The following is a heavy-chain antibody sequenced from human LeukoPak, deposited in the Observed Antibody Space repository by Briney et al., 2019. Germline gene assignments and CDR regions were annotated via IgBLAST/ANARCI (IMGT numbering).Heavy chain of an antibody. V-gene: IGHV1-69*13. CDR2: IIPIFGTA. D-gene: IGHD4-17*01. J-gene: IGHJ4*02. CDR1: GGTFSSYA. Sequence: AASVKVSCKASGGTFSSYAISWVRQAPGQGLEWMGGIIPIFGTANYAQKFQGRVTITADESTSTAYMELSSLRSEDTAVYYCARARGHDYGDSDFFDYWGQGTLVTVSS. CDR3: ARARGHDYGDSDFFDY.